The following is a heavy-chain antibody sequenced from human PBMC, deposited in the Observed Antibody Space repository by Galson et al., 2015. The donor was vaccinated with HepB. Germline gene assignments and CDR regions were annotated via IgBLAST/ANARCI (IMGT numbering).Heavy chain of an antibody. V-gene: IGHV3-23*01. Sequence: SLRLSCAASGFTFTNYAMAWVRQAPGRGLEWVSAMTGRGHITYYADSVKGRFTISRDNSKSTLYLQMNSLRVEDTAVYFCAKTTATVAIFDYWGPGTLVTVSS. CDR3: AKTTATVAIFDY. J-gene: IGHJ4*02. D-gene: IGHD4-17*01. CDR1: GFTFTNYA. CDR2: MTGRGHIT.